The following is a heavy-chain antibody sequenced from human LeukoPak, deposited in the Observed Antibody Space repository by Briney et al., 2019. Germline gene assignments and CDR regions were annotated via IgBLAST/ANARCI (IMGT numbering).Heavy chain of an antibody. CDR1: GYSISSGYY. J-gene: IGHJ6*03. CDR3: ARGRRYQLKLYYYYYMDV. D-gene: IGHD2-2*01. V-gene: IGHV4-38-2*01. CDR2: ISHSGTT. Sequence: SETLSLTCAVSGYSISSGYYWGWIRQPPGRGLEWIATISHSGTTYNNPSLKSRVAISVDTSKNQFSLRLSSVTAADTAVYYCARGRRYQLKLYYYYYMDVWGKGTTVTVSS.